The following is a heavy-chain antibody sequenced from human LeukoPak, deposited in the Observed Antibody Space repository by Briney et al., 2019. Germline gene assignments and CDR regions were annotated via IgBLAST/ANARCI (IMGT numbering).Heavy chain of an antibody. CDR1: GFTFSTYA. D-gene: IGHD2-2*01. J-gene: IGHJ4*02. V-gene: IGHV3-23*01. Sequence: GGSLRLSCAASGFTFSTYAMTWVRQTPGKGLEWVSGISGSGGSTYYADSVKGRFTVSRDNSKNTMYLQMNSLRAEDTAVYYCAKDRRACSSSSCYYRFDYWGQGTLVTVSS. CDR3: AKDRRACSSSSCYYRFDY. CDR2: ISGSGGST.